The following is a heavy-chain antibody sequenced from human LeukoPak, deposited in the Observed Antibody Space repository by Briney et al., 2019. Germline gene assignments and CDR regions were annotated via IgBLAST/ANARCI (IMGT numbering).Heavy chain of an antibody. J-gene: IGHJ4*02. CDR3: AKDLTGVNYCLDQ. V-gene: IGHV3-30*18. CDR1: GVTFSSYS. CDR2: ISNDGSNK. D-gene: IGHD1-7*01. Sequence: PGGSLRLSCAASGVTFSSYSVHWVRQAPGKGLEWVAVISNDGSNKHYADSVKGRFTISRDNSKNTLYLQMNSLRAEDTAVYYCAKDLTGVNYCLDQWGQGTLVTVSS.